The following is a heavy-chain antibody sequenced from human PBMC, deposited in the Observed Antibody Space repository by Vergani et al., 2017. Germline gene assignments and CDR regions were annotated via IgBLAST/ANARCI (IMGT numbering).Heavy chain of an antibody. D-gene: IGHD3-3*01. CDR2: ISWNSGSI. CDR3: ARDGDHYDFWSGYPPAWYFDL. CDR1: GFTFDDYA. V-gene: IGHV3-9*01. J-gene: IGHJ2*01. Sequence: EVQLVESGGGLVQPGRSLRLSCAASGFTFDDYAMHWVRQAPGKGLEWVSGISWNSGSIGYADSVKGRFTISRDNAKNSLYLQMNSLRAEDTAVYYCARDGDHYDFWSGYPPAWYFDLWGRGTLVTVSS.